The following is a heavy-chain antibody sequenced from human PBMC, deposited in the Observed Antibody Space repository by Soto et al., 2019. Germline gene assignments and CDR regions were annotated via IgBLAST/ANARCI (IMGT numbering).Heavy chain of an antibody. Sequence: QAQLVESGGGVVQPGRSLRLSCTAPGFSFSNYGMHWVRQAPGKGLEWVAAIWHGGSSTYYVDSVKGRITISRDNSKNTLSPQMNGLGGQDTAMYDCASSPRVRRPLPADHWGQGTPVTVSS. J-gene: IGHJ4*02. CDR1: GFSFSNYG. D-gene: IGHD6-25*01. V-gene: IGHV3-33*08. CDR3: ASSPRVRRPLPADH. CDR2: IWHGGSST.